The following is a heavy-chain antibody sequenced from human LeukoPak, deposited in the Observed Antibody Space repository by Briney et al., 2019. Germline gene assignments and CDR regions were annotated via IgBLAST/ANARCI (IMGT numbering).Heavy chain of an antibody. Sequence: GASVKVSCKASGYTFTSYYMHWVRQAPGQGLEWMGLINPSGGSTSYAQKFQGRVTMTRDTSTRTVYMELSSLGSEDTAVDYCSGDRYSSSSDFVFGNWGQGTLVTVSS. CDR3: SGDRYSSSSDFVFGN. V-gene: IGHV1-46*01. J-gene: IGHJ4*02. CDR1: GYTFTSYY. D-gene: IGHD6-6*01. CDR2: INPSGGST.